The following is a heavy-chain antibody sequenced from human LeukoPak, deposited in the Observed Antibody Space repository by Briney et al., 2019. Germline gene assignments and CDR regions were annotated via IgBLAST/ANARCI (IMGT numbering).Heavy chain of an antibody. Sequence: SETLSLTCAVYGGSFSNYYWSWIRQPPGKGLEWIGEINHGGTTKYNPSLKSRVTISVDTSKKQFSLKLISVTAADTAVYYCAKVPNWNYLWFDPWGQGTLVTVSS. CDR1: GGSFSNYY. J-gene: IGHJ5*02. D-gene: IGHD1-7*01. CDR3: AKVPNWNYLWFDP. V-gene: IGHV4-34*01. CDR2: INHGGTT.